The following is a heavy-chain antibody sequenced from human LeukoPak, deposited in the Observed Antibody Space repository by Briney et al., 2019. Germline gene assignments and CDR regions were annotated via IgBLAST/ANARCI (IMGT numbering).Heavy chain of an antibody. CDR3: ARHFREVEWYGEFDY. J-gene: IGHJ4*02. CDR1: GDSVSSYY. D-gene: IGHD3-10*01. V-gene: IGHV4-4*07. Sequence: SETLSLTCTVSGDSVSSYYWSWIRQPAGKGLEWIGRIYTSGSTNYNPSLKSRATMSLDTSKNQFSLKLSSVTAADTAVYYCARHFREVEWYGEFDYWGQGTLVTVSS. CDR2: IYTSGST.